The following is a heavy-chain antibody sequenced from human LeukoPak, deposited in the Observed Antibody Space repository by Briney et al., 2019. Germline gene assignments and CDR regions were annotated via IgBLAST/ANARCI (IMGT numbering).Heavy chain of an antibody. Sequence: SETLSLTCTVSGGSISSSSYYWGWIRQPPGKGLEWIGSIYYSGSTYYNPSLKSRVTISVDTSKNQFSLKLSSVTAADTAVYYCARVATLIEYYMDVWGKGTTVTVSS. CDR3: ARVATLIEYYMDV. J-gene: IGHJ6*03. CDR1: GGSISSSSYY. CDR2: IYYSGST. D-gene: IGHD5-12*01. V-gene: IGHV4-39*07.